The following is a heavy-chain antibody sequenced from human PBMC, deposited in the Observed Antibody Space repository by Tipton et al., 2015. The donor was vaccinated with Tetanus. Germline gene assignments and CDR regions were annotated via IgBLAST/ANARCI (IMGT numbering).Heavy chain of an antibody. CDR2: IYQTDST. V-gene: IGHV4-30-2*01. CDR1: GGLITTGGYS. D-gene: IGHD5-18*01. CDR3: VRGRGLGAYSFGFEY. Sequence: TLSLTCTVSGGLITTGGYSWGWIRQLPGQGLEWLGYIYQTDSTYFNPSLRSRLSISISRSKNQFSLKLTSVTAADTAVYYCVRGRGLGAYSFGFEYWGQGAQVIVSS. J-gene: IGHJ4*02.